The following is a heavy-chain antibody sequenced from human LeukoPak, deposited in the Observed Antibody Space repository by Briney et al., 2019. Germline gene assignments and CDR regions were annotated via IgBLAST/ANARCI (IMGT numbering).Heavy chain of an antibody. Sequence: PGGSLRLSCAASGFTVSNAWMSWVRQVPGKGLEWVGRIRSKSADGTAEYATPVKGRFTISRDDSENTLYLQMNSLRVEDSAVYYCTTIMGVAGPWGYFDYWGQGTLVTVSS. J-gene: IGHJ4*02. CDR2: IRSKSADGTA. CDR1: GFTVSNAW. V-gene: IGHV3-15*01. D-gene: IGHD6-19*01. CDR3: TTIMGVAGPWGYFDY.